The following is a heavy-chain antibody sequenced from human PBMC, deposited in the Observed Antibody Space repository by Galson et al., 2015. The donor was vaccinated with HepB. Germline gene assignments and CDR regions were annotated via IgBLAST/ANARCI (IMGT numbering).Heavy chain of an antibody. CDR2: IYYSGST. CDR3: ARGGRQLWDAFDI. J-gene: IGHJ3*02. Sequence: TLSLTCSVSGDSISSYYWSWIRQPPGKGLEWIGYIYYSGSTNYNPSLKSRVTISIDTSKNQFSLKLRSVTAADTAVYYCARGGRQLWDAFDIWGQGTTVSVSS. D-gene: IGHD6-6*01. V-gene: IGHV4-59*01. CDR1: GDSISSYY.